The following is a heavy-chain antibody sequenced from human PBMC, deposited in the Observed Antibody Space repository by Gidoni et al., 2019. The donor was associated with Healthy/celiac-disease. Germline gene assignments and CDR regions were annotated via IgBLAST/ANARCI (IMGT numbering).Heavy chain of an antibody. CDR3: ARALAIFRDSPSGDYYMDV. D-gene: IGHD2-21*02. V-gene: IGHV1-8*01. Sequence: QLVQSGAEVKKPGASVKVSCKASGYTFTSYDINWVRQATGQGLEWMGWMNPNSGNTGYAQKFQGRVTMTRNTSISTAYMELSSLRSEDTAVYYCARALAIFRDSPSGDYYMDVWGKGTTVTVSS. CDR2: MNPNSGNT. J-gene: IGHJ6*03. CDR1: GYTFTSYD.